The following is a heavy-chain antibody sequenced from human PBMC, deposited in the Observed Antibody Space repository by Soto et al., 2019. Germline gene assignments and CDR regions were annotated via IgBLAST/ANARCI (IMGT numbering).Heavy chain of an antibody. J-gene: IGHJ4*02. V-gene: IGHV3-30-3*01. Sequence: GGSLRLSCAASGFTFSSYAMHWVRQAPGKGLEWVAVISYDGSNKYYADSVKGRFTISRDNSKNTLYLQMNSLRAEDTAVYYCARDRSPGSGWYVFDYWGQGTLVTVSS. CDR1: GFTFSSYA. CDR3: ARDRSPGSGWYVFDY. CDR2: ISYDGSNK. D-gene: IGHD6-19*01.